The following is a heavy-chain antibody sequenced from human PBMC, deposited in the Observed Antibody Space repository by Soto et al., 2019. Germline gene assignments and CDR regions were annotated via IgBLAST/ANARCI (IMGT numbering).Heavy chain of an antibody. V-gene: IGHV3-48*02. J-gene: IGHJ6*02. D-gene: IGHD2-15*01. Sequence: EVQLVESGGGLVQPGGSLRLSCAASGFTFSSYSMNWVRQAPGKGLEWVSYISSSSSTIYYADSVKGRFTISRDNAKNSLYLQMNSLRDEDTAVYYCAREGVVAATRRQPASYYYGVDVWGQGTTVTVSS. CDR2: ISSSSSTI. CDR3: AREGVVAATRRQPASYYYGVDV. CDR1: GFTFSSYS.